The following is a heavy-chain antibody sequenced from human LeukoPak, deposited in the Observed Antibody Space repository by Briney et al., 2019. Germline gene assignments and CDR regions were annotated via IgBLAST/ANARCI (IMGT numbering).Heavy chain of an antibody. V-gene: IGHV2-70*01. D-gene: IGHD3-10*01. CDR2: IDWDDDK. CDR3: ARTRRFGELLYYYYGMDV. Sequence: SGPALLKPTQTLTLTCTFSGFSLSTSGMCVSWIRQPPGKALEWLALIDWDDDKYYSTSLKTRLTISKDTSKNQVVLTMTNMDPVDTATYYCARTRRFGELLYYYYGMDVWGKGTTVTVSS. J-gene: IGHJ6*04. CDR1: GFSLSTSGMC.